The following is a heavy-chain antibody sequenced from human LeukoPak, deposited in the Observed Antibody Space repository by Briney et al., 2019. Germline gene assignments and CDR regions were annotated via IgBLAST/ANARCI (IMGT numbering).Heavy chain of an antibody. CDR3: ARGEYNYGGHNWFDP. Sequence: SETLSLTCAVYGGPFSGYYWSWIRQPPGKGLEWIGYLSYSGSTNYNPSLKSRVAISVDTSKNQFSLKLSSVTAADTAVYYCARGEYNYGGHNWFDPWGQGILVTVSS. CDR2: LSYSGST. J-gene: IGHJ5*02. D-gene: IGHD5-18*01. V-gene: IGHV4-59*01. CDR1: GGPFSGYY.